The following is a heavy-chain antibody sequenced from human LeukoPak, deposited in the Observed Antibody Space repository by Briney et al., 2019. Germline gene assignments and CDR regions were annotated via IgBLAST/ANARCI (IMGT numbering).Heavy chain of an antibody. CDR2: INPGDGST. J-gene: IGHJ4*02. CDR1: GYTFTHYY. CDR3: ARTPYTSGLLFYFDN. D-gene: IGHD5-18*01. V-gene: IGHV1-46*01. Sequence: ASVSVSCKTFGYTFTHYYIHWVRQAPGRGLERMGRINPGDGSTVYAQKFLGRVTMARDTSTTTVYMELSSLGSDDTAIYFCARTPYTSGLLFYFDNWGQGTLVTVSS.